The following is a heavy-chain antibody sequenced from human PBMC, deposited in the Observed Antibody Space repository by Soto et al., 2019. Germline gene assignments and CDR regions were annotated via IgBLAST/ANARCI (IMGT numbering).Heavy chain of an antibody. J-gene: IGHJ4*02. D-gene: IGHD2-2*02. CDR2: IYPGDSNT. V-gene: IGHV5-51*01. CDR3: ARQGYCSNTACYTVDY. CDR1: EDSFTSYW. Sequence: GVPLRISCRVAEDSFTSYWIGWVSQMPGKGLEWMGIIYPGDSNTRYSPSFQGQVTISADKSISSAYLQWSSLKASDTAMYYCARQGYCSNTACYTVDYWGQGTLVTVSS.